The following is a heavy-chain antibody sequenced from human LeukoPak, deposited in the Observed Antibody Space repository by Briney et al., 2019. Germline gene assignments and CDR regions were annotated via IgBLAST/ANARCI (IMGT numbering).Heavy chain of an antibody. J-gene: IGHJ4*02. Sequence: PGGSLRLSCAASGFTFSSYAMHWVRQAPGKGLEYVSAISSNGGSTYYTNSVKGRFTISRDNSKNTLYLQMGSLRAEDMAVYYCARTPEFCSGSSCYSEGYFDYWGQGTLVTVSS. CDR3: ARTPEFCSGSSCYSEGYFDY. CDR2: ISSNGGST. D-gene: IGHD2-15*01. V-gene: IGHV3-64*01. CDR1: GFTFSSYA.